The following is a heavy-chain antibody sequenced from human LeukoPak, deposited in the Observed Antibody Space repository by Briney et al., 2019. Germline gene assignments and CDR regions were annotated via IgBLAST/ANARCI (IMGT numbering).Heavy chain of an antibody. D-gene: IGHD3-22*01. CDR3: VGEWLTPGGTLGAFDI. Sequence: GGSLRLSCAASGFTFSRNGMHWVRQAPGKGLEWVAVIWSDGSNKYHADSVKGRFTISRDNSKNTLFLQMNSLAAEDTAVYYCVGEWLTPGGTLGAFDIWGQGTMVTVSS. J-gene: IGHJ3*02. V-gene: IGHV3-33*01. CDR1: GFTFSRNG. CDR2: IWSDGSNK.